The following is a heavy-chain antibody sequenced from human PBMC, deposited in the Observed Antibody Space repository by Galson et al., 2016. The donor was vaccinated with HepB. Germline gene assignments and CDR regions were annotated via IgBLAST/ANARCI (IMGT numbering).Heavy chain of an antibody. J-gene: IGHJ4*02. CDR2: IGGSDGST. D-gene: IGHD6-13*01. CDR3: AKGQQLAYFDY. V-gene: IGHV3-23*01. CDR1: GFTFSSYA. Sequence: SLRLSCAASGFTFSSYAMSWVRQAPGKGLEWVSAIGGSDGSTYYADSVKGRFTISRDNSKNTLYLQMNSLRAEDTAVYYCAKGQQLAYFDYWGQGTLVTVSS.